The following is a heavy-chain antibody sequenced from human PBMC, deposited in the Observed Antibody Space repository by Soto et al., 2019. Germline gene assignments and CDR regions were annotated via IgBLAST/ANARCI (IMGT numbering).Heavy chain of an antibody. CDR3: ARALGGSNAFDI. Sequence: PGGSLRLSCAASGFTFSSYAMHWVRQAPGKGLEYVSAISSNGGSTYYANSVKGRFTISRDNSKNTLYLQMGSLRAEDMAVYYCARALGGSNAFDIWGQGTMVTVSS. J-gene: IGHJ3*02. CDR1: GFTFSSYA. CDR2: ISSNGGST. D-gene: IGHD2-2*01. V-gene: IGHV3-64*01.